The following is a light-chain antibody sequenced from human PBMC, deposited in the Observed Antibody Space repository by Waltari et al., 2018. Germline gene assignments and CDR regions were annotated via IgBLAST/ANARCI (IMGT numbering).Light chain of an antibody. CDR3: QSYDNSLSGYVV. Sequence: QSVLTKPPSLSGAPGQRVTISSTGSSSTIGAGYDVHWYQQLPGTAPNLLINGNTNRPPGVPDRFSGSKSGTSAALAITGLQTGDEADYYVQSYDNSLSGYVVFGGGTKLTVL. CDR1: SSTIGAGYD. V-gene: IGLV1-40*01. J-gene: IGLJ2*01. CDR2: GNT.